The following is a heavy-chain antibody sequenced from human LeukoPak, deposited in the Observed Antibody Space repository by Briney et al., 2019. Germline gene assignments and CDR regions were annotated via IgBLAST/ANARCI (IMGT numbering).Heavy chain of an antibody. CDR2: INLDGSGK. CDR1: GFTFSTFW. V-gene: IGHV3-7*01. Sequence: PGGSLRLSCAASGFTFSTFWLSWVRQAPGKGLEWVANINLDGSGKYYVDSVRGRFTISRDNAKNSLFLQMNSLRDEDTAVYYCVCDYNRNSGYWGQGTLVTVSS. CDR3: VCDYNRNSGY. D-gene: IGHD4-23*01. J-gene: IGHJ4*02.